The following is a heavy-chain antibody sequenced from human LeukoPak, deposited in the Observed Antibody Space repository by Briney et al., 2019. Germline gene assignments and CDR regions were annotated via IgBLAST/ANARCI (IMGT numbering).Heavy chain of an antibody. V-gene: IGHV3-23*01. Sequence: GGSLRLSCAASGFTFSNYAMSWVRQAPGKGLEWVSAISGSGGSTYYADSVKGRFTISRDNSKNTLYLQMNSLRAEDTAVYYCAKNPRYSIAVAGYFDYWGQGTLVTVSS. CDR3: AKNPRYSIAVAGYFDY. D-gene: IGHD6-19*01. CDR1: GFTFSNYA. CDR2: ISGSGGST. J-gene: IGHJ4*02.